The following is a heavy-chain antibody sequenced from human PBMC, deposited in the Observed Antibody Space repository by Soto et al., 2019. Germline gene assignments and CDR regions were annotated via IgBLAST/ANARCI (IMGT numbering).Heavy chain of an antibody. J-gene: IGHJ5*02. CDR2: INHSGST. CDR1: GGSFSCYY. D-gene: IGHD3-10*01. CDR3: ARGWEYYGSGSSSWFDP. Sequence: SETLSLSCAVYGGSFSCYYWIWIRQPPGKGLEWIGEINHSGSTNYNPSLKSRVTISVDTSKNQFSLKLSSVTAADTAVYHCARGWEYYGSGSSSWFDPWGQGTLVTVSS. V-gene: IGHV4-34*01.